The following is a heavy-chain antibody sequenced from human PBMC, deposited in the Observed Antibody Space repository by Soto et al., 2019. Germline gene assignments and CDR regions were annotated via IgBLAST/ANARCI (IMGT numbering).Heavy chain of an antibody. CDR1: GFTFSSYA. CDR3: AKQTDNSGHTMSDY. Sequence: GGSLRLSCAVSGFTFSSYAMNWVRQAPGKGLEWVSGISGSGDSTYYADSVKGRFTISRDNSKNTLYLQMNSLRAEDTAVYYCAKQTDNSGHTMSDYWGQGTLVTVSS. CDR2: ISGSGDST. J-gene: IGHJ4*02. D-gene: IGHD3-22*01. V-gene: IGHV3-23*01.